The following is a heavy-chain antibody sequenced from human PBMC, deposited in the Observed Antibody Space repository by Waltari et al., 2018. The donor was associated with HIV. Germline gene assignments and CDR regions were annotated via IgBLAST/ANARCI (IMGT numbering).Heavy chain of an antibody. J-gene: IGHJ4*02. CDR1: GGSFSGYY. CDR3: ARVMDSGSFDY. D-gene: IGHD1-26*01. Sequence: QVQLQQWGAGLLKPSETLSLTCAVYGGSFSGYYWSWIRQPPGKGLEWIGEINHSGSTNDNPSLKSRVTISVDTSKNQFSLKLSSVTAADTAVYYCARVMDSGSFDYWGQGTLVTVSS. V-gene: IGHV4-34*01. CDR2: INHSGST.